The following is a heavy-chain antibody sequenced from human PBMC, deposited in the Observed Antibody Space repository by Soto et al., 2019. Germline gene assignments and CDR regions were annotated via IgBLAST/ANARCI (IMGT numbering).Heavy chain of an antibody. CDR3: ARSGSGSGWL. J-gene: IGHJ4*02. V-gene: IGHV4-61*01. Sequence: SETLSLTCTVSGGPVSSGRFYWSWIRQPPGKGLEWIGYIYYSGSTKYNPSLTSRVTISVDTSKNQFSLKLTSVTAADTAVYYCARSGSGSGWLGGQGTLVTVSS. CDR1: GGPVSSGRFY. CDR2: IYYSGST. D-gene: IGHD6-19*01.